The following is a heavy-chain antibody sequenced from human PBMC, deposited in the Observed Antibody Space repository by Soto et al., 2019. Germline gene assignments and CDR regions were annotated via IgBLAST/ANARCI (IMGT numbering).Heavy chain of an antibody. D-gene: IGHD5-12*01. V-gene: IGHV4-39*01. CDR1: SHSISSSICY. CDR3: ARRIVATETFDY. Sequence: SETMSLTCTVSSHSISSSICYWVCIRQLPGKGLEWIGSIYYSGSTYYNPSLKSRVTISVDTSKNQFSLKLSSVTAADTAVYYCARRIVATETFDYWGQGTLVTVS. J-gene: IGHJ4*02. CDR2: IYYSGST.